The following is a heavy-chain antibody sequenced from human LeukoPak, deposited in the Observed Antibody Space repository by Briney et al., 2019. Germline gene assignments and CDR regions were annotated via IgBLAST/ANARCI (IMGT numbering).Heavy chain of an antibody. Sequence: PGGSLRLSCAASGFNFGSYGMHWVRQAPGKGLEWVAIISYDGSSKYYADSVKGRFTISRDNAKNSLYLQMNSLRAEDTAVYYCARDLGYCSSTSCYNWFDPWGQGTLVTVSS. CDR1: GFNFGSYG. J-gene: IGHJ5*02. V-gene: IGHV3-30*03. CDR2: ISYDGSSK. CDR3: ARDLGYCSSTSCYNWFDP. D-gene: IGHD2-2*01.